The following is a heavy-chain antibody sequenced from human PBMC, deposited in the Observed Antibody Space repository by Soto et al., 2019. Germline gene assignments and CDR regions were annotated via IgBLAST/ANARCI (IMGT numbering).Heavy chain of an antibody. Sequence: SETLSLTCAVYGGSFSGHYWSWIRQPPGKGLGWIGEINHGGTTNYNPSLKSRVIISVDTSKNQFSLKLSSVTAADTAVYYCARGVPGYSSSWYAYWGQGTLVTSPQ. J-gene: IGHJ4*02. D-gene: IGHD6-13*01. V-gene: IGHV4-34*01. CDR1: GGSFSGHY. CDR3: ARGVPGYSSSWYAY. CDR2: INHGGTT.